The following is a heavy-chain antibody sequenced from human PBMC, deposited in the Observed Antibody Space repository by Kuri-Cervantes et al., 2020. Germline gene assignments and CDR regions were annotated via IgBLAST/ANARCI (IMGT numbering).Heavy chain of an antibody. CDR3: ARAVVVTATTYWYFDL. D-gene: IGHD2-21*02. Sequence: ASVKVSCKASGYTFTSYAMHWVRQAPGQRLEWMGWINAGNGNTKYSQKLQGRVTMTTDTSTSTAYMELRSLRSDDTAVYYCARAVVVTATTYWYFDLWGRGTLVTVSS. CDR2: INAGNGNT. J-gene: IGHJ2*01. CDR1: GYTFTSYA. V-gene: IGHV1-3*01.